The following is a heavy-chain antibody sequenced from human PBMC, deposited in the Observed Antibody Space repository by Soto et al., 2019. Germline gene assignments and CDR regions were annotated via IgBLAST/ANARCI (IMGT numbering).Heavy chain of an antibody. Sequence: LCGGSISSGGYYWSWIRQHPGKGLEWIGYIYYSGSTYYNPSLKSRVTISVDTSKNQFSLKLSSVTAADTAVYYCARAYSNYFDYWGQGTLVTVSS. J-gene: IGHJ4*02. V-gene: IGHV4-31*02. CDR2: IYYSGST. D-gene: IGHD4-4*01. CDR1: GGSISSGGYY. CDR3: ARAYSNYFDY.